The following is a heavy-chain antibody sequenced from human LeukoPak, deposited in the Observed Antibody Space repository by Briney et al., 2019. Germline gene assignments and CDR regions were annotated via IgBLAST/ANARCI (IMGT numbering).Heavy chain of an antibody. J-gene: IGHJ3*02. CDR3: ARVSDSGWYKDAFDI. V-gene: IGHV3-21*01. CDR1: GFTFSSYN. D-gene: IGHD6-19*01. CDR2: ISSSSSYI. Sequence: GGSLRLSCAASGFTFSSYNMNWVRQAPGKGLEWASSISSSSSYIYYADSVKGRFTISRDNAKNSLYLQMNSLRAEDTAVYYCARVSDSGWYKDAFDIWGQGTMVTVSS.